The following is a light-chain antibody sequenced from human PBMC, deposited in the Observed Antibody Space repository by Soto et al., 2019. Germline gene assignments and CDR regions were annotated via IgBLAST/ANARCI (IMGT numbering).Light chain of an antibody. J-gene: IGLJ1*01. Sequence: QSALTQPASVSGSPGESITISCTGPISDVGGYNYVSWYQQYPGKAPKLMVYDVSNRPSGVSNRFSGSKSGNTASLTISGLQAEDEADYYCSSYTTSNTFYVFGTGTKLTVL. V-gene: IGLV2-14*03. CDR1: ISDVGGYNY. CDR2: DVS. CDR3: SSYTTSNTFYV.